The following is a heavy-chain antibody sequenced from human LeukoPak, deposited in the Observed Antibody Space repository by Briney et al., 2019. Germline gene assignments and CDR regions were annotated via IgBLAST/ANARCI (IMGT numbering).Heavy chain of an antibody. V-gene: IGHV4-39*01. D-gene: IGHD4-17*01. J-gene: IGHJ4*02. CDR3: ARQRKEMTTVTPDFDY. CDR1: GGSISSSSYY. Sequence: PSETLSLTCTVSGGSISSSSYYWGWIRQPPGKGLEWIGSIYYSGSTYYNPSLKSRVTISVDTSKNQFSLKLSSVTAADTAVYYCARQRKEMTTVTPDFDYWGQGTLVTVSS. CDR2: IYYSGST.